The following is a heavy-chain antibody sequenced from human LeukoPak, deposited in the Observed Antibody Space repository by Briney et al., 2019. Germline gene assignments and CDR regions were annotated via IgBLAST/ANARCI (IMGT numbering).Heavy chain of an antibody. CDR1: GFTFGSYW. CDR2: INSDGSST. Sequence: GGSLRLSCAASGFTFGSYWMHWVRHAPGKGPVWVSRINSDGSSTSYADSVKGRFTISRDNAKDTLYLQMNSLRAEDTAVYYCARVSGLWAFDIWGQGTMVTVSS. D-gene: IGHD2-21*01. CDR3: ARVSGLWAFDI. V-gene: IGHV3-74*01. J-gene: IGHJ3*02.